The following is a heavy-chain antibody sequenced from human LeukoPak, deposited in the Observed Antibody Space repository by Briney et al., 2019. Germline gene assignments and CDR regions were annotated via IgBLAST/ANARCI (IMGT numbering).Heavy chain of an antibody. J-gene: IGHJ4*02. CDR2: IRYDGSNK. Sequence: PGGSLRLSCAASGFTFSSYGMHWVHQAPGKGLEWVAFIRYDGSNKYYADSVKGRFTISRDNSKNTLYLQMNSLRAEDTAVYYCAKENSAAPSLYWGQGTLVTVSS. D-gene: IGHD2-2*01. CDR3: AKENSAAPSLY. V-gene: IGHV3-30*02. CDR1: GFTFSSYG.